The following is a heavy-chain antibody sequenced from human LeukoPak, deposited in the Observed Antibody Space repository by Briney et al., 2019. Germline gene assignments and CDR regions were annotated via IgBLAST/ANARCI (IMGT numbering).Heavy chain of an antibody. D-gene: IGHD4-17*01. J-gene: IGHJ4*02. Sequence: GGSLRLSCAASGFTFSSYWMSWVRRAPGKGLEWVANIKQDGSEKYYVDSVKGRFTISRDNAKNSLYLQMNSLRAEDTAVYYCARATVTLYPHDDYWGQGTLVTVSS. CDR3: ARATVTLYPHDDY. V-gene: IGHV3-7*04. CDR1: GFTFSSYW. CDR2: IKQDGSEK.